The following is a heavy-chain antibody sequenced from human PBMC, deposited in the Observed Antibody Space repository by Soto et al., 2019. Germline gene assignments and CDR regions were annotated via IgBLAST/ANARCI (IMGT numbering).Heavy chain of an antibody. CDR1: GYTLSELS. D-gene: IGHD4-4*01. J-gene: IGHJ6*02. Sequence: GASVKGSCEVSGYTLSELSMHWVRQAPGKGLEWMGGFDPEDGETIYAQKFQGRVTMTEDTSTDTAYMELSSLRSEDTAVYYCATGSYSILGGYYYYYRMDVWGQGTTVTAS. CDR3: ATGSYSILGGYYYYYRMDV. CDR2: FDPEDGET. V-gene: IGHV1-24*01.